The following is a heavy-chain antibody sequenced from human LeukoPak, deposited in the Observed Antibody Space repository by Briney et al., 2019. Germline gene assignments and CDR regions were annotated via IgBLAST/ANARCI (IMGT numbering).Heavy chain of an antibody. J-gene: IGHJ4*02. CDR1: GGSISSYY. Sequence: NPSETLSLTCTVSGGSISSYYWSWIRQPPGKGLEWIGYIYYSGSTNYNPSLKSRVTISVDTSKNQFSLKLSSVTAADTAVYYCARARLGFGELLYGPFDYWGQGTLVTVSS. V-gene: IGHV4-59*12. D-gene: IGHD3-10*01. CDR3: ARARLGFGELLYGPFDY. CDR2: IYYSGST.